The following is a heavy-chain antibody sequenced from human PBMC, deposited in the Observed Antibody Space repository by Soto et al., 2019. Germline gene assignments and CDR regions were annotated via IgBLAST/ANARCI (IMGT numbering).Heavy chain of an antibody. CDR2: ISGSGDST. D-gene: IGHD2-15*01. Sequence: EVQQLESGGGLVQPGGSLRLSCAASGFTFSSSAVSWVRQAPGKGLEWVSGISGSGDSTYYAASVKGRFTISRDNSKNPLYLQMNSLRAEDTAVYYCAKGHCSGGPCFPLDFWGQGTLVTVSS. V-gene: IGHV3-23*01. J-gene: IGHJ4*02. CDR3: AKGHCSGGPCFPLDF. CDR1: GFTFSSSA.